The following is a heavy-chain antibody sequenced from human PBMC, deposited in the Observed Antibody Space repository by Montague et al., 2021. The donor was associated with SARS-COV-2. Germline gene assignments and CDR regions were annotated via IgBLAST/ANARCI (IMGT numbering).Heavy chain of an antibody. J-gene: IGHJ6*02. V-gene: IGHV4-61*09. CDR1: GGSISSCNYY. D-gene: IGHD2-21*01. CDR3: PVWQNYYHGLGV. Sequence: TLSLTCTVSGGSISSCNYYWSWIRQPAGKGLEWIGHIHTTGSSNYNPTLKSRVTISMDTSKNQFSLNLGSVTAADTAVYYCPVWQNYYHGLGVWGQGTTVTVSS. CDR2: IHTTGSS.